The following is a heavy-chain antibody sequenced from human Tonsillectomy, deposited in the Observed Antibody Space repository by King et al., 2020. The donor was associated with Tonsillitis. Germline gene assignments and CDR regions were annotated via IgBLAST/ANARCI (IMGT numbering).Heavy chain of an antibody. J-gene: IGHJ6*02. D-gene: IGHD2-15*01. CDR2: IRGDGSNK. CDR3: AKVLGVVVAATKDTYYYGMDV. CDR1: GFTFSSYG. V-gene: IGHV3-30*02. Sequence: VQLVESGGGVVQPGGSLRLSCAASGFTFSSYGMHWVRQAPGKGLEWVAFIRGDGSNKYYADSVKGRFTISRDKSKNTLYLQMNSLRAEDTAVYYCAKVLGVVVAATKDTYYYGMDVWGQGTTVTVSS.